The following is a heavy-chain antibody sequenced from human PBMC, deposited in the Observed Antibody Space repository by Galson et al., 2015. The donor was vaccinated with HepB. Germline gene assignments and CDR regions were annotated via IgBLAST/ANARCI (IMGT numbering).Heavy chain of an antibody. J-gene: IGHJ4*01. CDR2: IWSNGSNR. CDR1: GFDFSRHG. Sequence: SLRLSCAASGFDFSRHGMYWVRQAPGKGLEWVALIWSNGSNRYYSNSVMGRFTISRDNSKNTLYLEMNSLRAEDTAVYYCAREMAIAAPASFDLWGHGTLVTVSS. V-gene: IGHV3-33*07. D-gene: IGHD6-25*01. CDR3: AREMAIAAPASFDL.